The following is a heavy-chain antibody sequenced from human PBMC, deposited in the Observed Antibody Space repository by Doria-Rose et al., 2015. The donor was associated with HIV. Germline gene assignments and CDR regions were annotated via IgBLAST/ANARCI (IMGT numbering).Heavy chain of an antibody. CDR2: INHSGGT. CDR3: ARKTTVFGYYYYAMDV. J-gene: IGHJ6*02. D-gene: IGHD4-17*01. V-gene: IGHV4-34*01. Sequence: AVYGGSFSGHYWSWIRQPPGKGLEWIGEINHSGGTNYNPSLNSRVTISVDTSKNQFSLKLSSVTAADTALYYCARKTTVFGYYYYAMDVWGQGTTVTVSS. CDR1: GGSFSGHY.